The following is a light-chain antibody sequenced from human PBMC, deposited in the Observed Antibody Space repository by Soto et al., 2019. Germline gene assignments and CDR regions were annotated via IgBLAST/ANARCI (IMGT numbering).Light chain of an antibody. CDR1: QDISTY. J-gene: IGKJ4*01. CDR3: QQYDNFPLT. Sequence: QMTQSPSSLSASVGDRVTITCQASQDISTYLNWYQQKPGKAPKLLIYDASNLETGVPSRFTGSGSGTDFTFSISSLQPEDIATYYCQQYDNFPLTFGGGTKVGI. CDR2: DAS. V-gene: IGKV1-33*01.